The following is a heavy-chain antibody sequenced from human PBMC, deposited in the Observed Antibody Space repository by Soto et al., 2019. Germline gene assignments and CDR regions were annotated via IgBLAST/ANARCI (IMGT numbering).Heavy chain of an antibody. D-gene: IGHD2-15*01. CDR2: INSDGSTT. J-gene: IGHJ4*02. Sequence: EEQLVESGGGLVQPGGSLRLSCAASGFTFSSYWMHWVRQAPGKGLVWVSRINSDGSTTSYADSVKGRFTISRDNAKNTLYLQMNSLRAEDTAVYYCAREPFYCSGGSCYSGEGEYWGQGTLVTVSS. CDR3: AREPFYCSGGSCYSGEGEY. CDR1: GFTFSSYW. V-gene: IGHV3-74*01.